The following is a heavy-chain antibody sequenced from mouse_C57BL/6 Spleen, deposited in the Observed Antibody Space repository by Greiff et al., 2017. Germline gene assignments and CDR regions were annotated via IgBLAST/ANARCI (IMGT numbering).Heavy chain of an antibody. Sequence: QVQLKESGAELVRPGASVTLSCKASGYTFTDYEMHWVKQTPVHGLEWIGAIDPETGGTAYNQKFKGKAILTADKSSSTAYMELRSLTSEDSAVYYGTRSDYYGSSPFDYWGQGTTLTVSS. V-gene: IGHV1-15*01. CDR2: IDPETGGT. J-gene: IGHJ2*01. CDR3: TRSDYYGSSPFDY. CDR1: GYTFTDYE. D-gene: IGHD1-1*01.